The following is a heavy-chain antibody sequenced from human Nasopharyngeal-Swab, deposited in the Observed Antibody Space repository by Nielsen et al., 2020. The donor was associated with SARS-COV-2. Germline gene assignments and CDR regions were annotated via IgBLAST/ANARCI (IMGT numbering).Heavy chain of an antibody. V-gene: IGHV1-18*04. CDR3: ARDSIGYQWYNFFDY. CDR2: VIAYNGNT. D-gene: IGHD5-12*01. CDR1: GYTFTSYG. J-gene: IGHJ4*02. Sequence: ASVKVSCKASGYTFTSYGITWVRQAPGQGLEWMGWVIAYNGNTKYAQKLQGRVALTTDTSTTTAYMELRSLTTDDTAVYYCARDSIGYQWYNFFDYWGQGSLVTVSS.